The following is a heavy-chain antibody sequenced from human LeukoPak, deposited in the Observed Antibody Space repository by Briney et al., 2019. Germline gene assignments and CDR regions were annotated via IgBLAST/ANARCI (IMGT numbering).Heavy chain of an antibody. CDR2: IYHSGST. D-gene: IGHD3-3*01. CDR1: GGSISSSNW. V-gene: IGHV4-4*02. CDR3: ARVLTIFGVVEAFDI. Sequence: SGTLSLTCAVSGGSISSSNWWSWVRQPPGKGLEWVGYIYHSGSTYYNPSLKSRVTISVDRSKNQFSLKLSSVTATDTAVYYCARVLTIFGVVEAFDIWGQGTMVTVSS. J-gene: IGHJ3*02.